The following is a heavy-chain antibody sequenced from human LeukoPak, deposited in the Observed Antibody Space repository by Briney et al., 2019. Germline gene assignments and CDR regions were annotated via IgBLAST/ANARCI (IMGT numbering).Heavy chain of an antibody. CDR3: ARGDGEGATIYAFDI. D-gene: IGHD1-26*01. CDR2: INAGNGNT. J-gene: IGHJ3*02. Sequence: ASVKVSCKASGYTFTSYAMHWVRQAPGQRLEWMGWINAGNGNTKYSQEFQGRVTMTRDMSTSTVYMELSSLISEDTAVYYCARGDGEGATIYAFDIWGQGTMVTVSS. CDR1: GYTFTSYA. V-gene: IGHV1-3*03.